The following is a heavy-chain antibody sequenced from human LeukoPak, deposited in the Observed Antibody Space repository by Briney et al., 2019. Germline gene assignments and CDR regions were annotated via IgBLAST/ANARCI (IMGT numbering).Heavy chain of an antibody. D-gene: IGHD3-10*01. Sequence: ASVKVPCKPSGYTFTDSYIHWVRQAPGAGLQWMGWISPNNGDTKYAEDFQDRVTMTRDTSISTAYMELTGLTPDDTAVYYCVRSPIGASAYWGRGTLVTVSS. CDR1: GYTFTDSY. V-gene: IGHV1-2*02. J-gene: IGHJ4*02. CDR3: VRSPIGASAY. CDR2: ISPNNGDT.